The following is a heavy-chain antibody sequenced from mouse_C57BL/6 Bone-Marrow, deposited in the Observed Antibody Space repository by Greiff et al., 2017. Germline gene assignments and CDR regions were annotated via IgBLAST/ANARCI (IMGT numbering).Heavy chain of an antibody. J-gene: IGHJ2*01. D-gene: IGHD2-3*01. Sequence: VQLQQPGAELVKPGASVKLSCKASGYTFTSYWMHWVKQRPGQGLEWIGMIHPNSGSTNYNEKFKSKATLTVDKSSSTAYMQLSSLTSEYSAVDDCASGGYYVGFLSYWGQGTTLTVSS. CDR2: IHPNSGST. V-gene: IGHV1-64*01. CDR1: GYTFTSYW. CDR3: ASGGYYVGFLSY.